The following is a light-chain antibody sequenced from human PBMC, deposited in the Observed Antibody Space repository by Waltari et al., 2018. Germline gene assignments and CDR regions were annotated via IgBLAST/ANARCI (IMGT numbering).Light chain of an antibody. J-gene: IGLJ3*02. V-gene: IGLV1-40*01. CDR3: QSYDSSVSAWV. CDR2: GHN. CDR1: SSNLGAGYD. Sequence: QSVLTQPPSVSGAPGQSITISCTGSSSNLGAGYDVHWDQHLPGTAPKLLIYGHNNRPSGVPDRFSGSKSGTSASLAITGLQAEDEADYYCQSYDSSVSAWVFGGGTKLTVV.